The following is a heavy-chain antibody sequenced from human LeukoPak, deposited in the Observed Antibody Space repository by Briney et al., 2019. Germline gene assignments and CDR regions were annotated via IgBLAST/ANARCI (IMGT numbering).Heavy chain of an antibody. CDR1: GGSISSSNW. J-gene: IGHJ2*01. Sequence: SGTLSLTCAVSGGSISSSNWWSWVRQPPGKGLEWIGEIYHSGSTNYNPSLKSRVTISVDTSKNQFSLKLSSVTAADTAVYYCARVYYSSSYDYWYFDLWGRGTLVTVSS. CDR3: ARVYYSSSYDYWYFDL. D-gene: IGHD6-13*01. CDR2: IYHSGST. V-gene: IGHV4-4*02.